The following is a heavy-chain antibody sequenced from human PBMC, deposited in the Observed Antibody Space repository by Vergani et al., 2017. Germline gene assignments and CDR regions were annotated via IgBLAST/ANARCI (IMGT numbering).Heavy chain of an antibody. D-gene: IGHD2-2*01. J-gene: IGHJ3*02. CDR3: AREVVVVPAATRGAFDI. CDR1: GGSISSGGYS. CDR2: IYHSGST. V-gene: IGHV4-30-2*01. Sequence: QLQLQESGSGLVKPSQTLSLTCAVSGGSISSGGYSWSWIRQPPGKGLEWIGYIYHSGSTYYNPSLKSRVTISVDRSKNQFSLKLSSVTAADTAVYYCAREVVVVPAATRGAFDIWGQGTMVTASS.